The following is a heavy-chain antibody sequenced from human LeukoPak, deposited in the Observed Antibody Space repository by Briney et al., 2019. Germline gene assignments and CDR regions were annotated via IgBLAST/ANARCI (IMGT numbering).Heavy chain of an antibody. CDR2: IIPIFGTT. D-gene: IGHD3-22*01. CDR3: ERASNYYDSSGYYL. V-gene: IGHV1-69*13. Sequence: ASVKVSCKASGGTFSSYAISWVRQAPGQGLEWMGGIIPIFGTTNYAQKFQGRVTITADESTSTAYMELSSLRSEDTAVYYCERASNYYDSSGYYLWGQGTLVTVSS. J-gene: IGHJ1*01. CDR1: GGTFSSYA.